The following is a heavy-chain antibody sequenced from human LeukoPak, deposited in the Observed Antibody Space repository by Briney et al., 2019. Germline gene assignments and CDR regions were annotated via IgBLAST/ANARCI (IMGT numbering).Heavy chain of an antibody. Sequence: SETLPLTCAVYGGSFSGYYWSWIRQPPGKGLEWIGEINHSGSTNYNPSLKSRVTISVDTSKNQFSLKLSSVTAADTAVYYCARGHSLYSGRSMRRGDWFDPWGQGTLVTVSS. V-gene: IGHV4-34*01. CDR2: INHSGST. CDR1: GGSFSGYY. J-gene: IGHJ5*02. D-gene: IGHD2/OR15-2a*01. CDR3: ARGHSLYSGRSMRRGDWFDP.